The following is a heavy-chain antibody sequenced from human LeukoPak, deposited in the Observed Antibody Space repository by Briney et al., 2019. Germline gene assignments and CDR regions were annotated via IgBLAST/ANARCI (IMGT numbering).Heavy chain of an antibody. Sequence: SETLSLTCTVSGGSISSGNYYWGWIRQPPGKGLEWIGSISHSGSTYYNASLKSRVRISVDTSKNQFSLKLSSVTAADTAVYYCARGALLWFGDRMEYYFDYWGQGTLLTVSS. CDR3: ARGALLWFGDRMEYYFDY. J-gene: IGHJ4*02. V-gene: IGHV4-39*07. CDR2: ISHSGST. CDR1: GGSISSGNYY. D-gene: IGHD3-10*01.